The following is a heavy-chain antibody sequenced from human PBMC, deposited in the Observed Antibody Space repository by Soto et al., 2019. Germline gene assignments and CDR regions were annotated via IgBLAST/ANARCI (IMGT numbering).Heavy chain of an antibody. J-gene: IGHJ4*02. D-gene: IGHD4-17*01. CDR2: INAGNGNT. Sequence: QVQLVQSGAEEKKPGASVKVSCKASGYTFTSYAMHWVRKAPGQRLEWMGWINAGNGNTKYSQKFQGRVTITRDTSASTAYMELSSLRSEDTAVYYCARDPDYGDYGTSPADDYWGQGTLVTVSS. CDR3: ARDPDYGDYGTSPADDY. V-gene: IGHV1-3*05. CDR1: GYTFTSYA.